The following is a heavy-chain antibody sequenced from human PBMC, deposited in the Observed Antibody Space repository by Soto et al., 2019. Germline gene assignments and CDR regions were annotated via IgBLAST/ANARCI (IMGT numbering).Heavy chain of an antibody. V-gene: IGHV3-21*01. CDR2: ISSSSSYI. CDR1: GFTFSSYS. J-gene: IGHJ4*02. CDR3: ASEILDIVATISHPIDY. D-gene: IGHD5-12*01. Sequence: GGSLRLSCAASGFTFSSYSMNWVRQAPGKGLEWVSSISSSSSYIYYADSVKGRFTISRDNAKNSLYLQMNSLRAEDTAVYYCASEILDIVATISHPIDYWGQGTLVTVSS.